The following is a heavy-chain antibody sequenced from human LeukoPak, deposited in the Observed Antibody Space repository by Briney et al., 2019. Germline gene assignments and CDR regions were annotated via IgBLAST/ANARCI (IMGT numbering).Heavy chain of an antibody. V-gene: IGHV4-4*07. CDR3: ARENSGSYREFDY. CDR1: GSSISSYY. D-gene: IGHD1-26*01. J-gene: IGHJ4*02. CDR2: IYTSGST. Sequence: SETLSLTCTVSGSSISSYYWSWIRQPAGKGLEWIGRIYTSGSTNYNASPESRVIISVGTSKNQLSLKLSSVTAADTAVFYCARENSGSYREFDYWGQGTLVTVSS.